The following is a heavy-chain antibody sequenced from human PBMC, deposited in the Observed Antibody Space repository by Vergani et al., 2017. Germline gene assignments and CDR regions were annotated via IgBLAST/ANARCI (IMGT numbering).Heavy chain of an antibody. CDR2: ISWNSGSI. CDR1: GFTFDDYA. J-gene: IGHJ4*02. V-gene: IGHV3-9*01. D-gene: IGHD3-10*01. Sequence: EVQLVESGGGLVQPGRSLRLSCAASGFTFDDYAMHWVRQAPGKGLEWVSGISWNSGSIGYADSGKGRFTISRDNAKNSLYLQMNSLRAEDTALYYCAKDFTPMVRGPYKYWGQGTLVTVSS. CDR3: AKDFTPMVRGPYKY.